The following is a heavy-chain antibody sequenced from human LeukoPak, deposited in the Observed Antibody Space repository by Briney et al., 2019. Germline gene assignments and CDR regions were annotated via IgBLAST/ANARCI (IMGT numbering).Heavy chain of an antibody. CDR1: GGSISSGGYY. CDR3: ARATLGTTYAFDI. CDR2: IYHSGST. V-gene: IGHV4-30-2*01. J-gene: IGHJ3*02. Sequence: SQTLSLTCTVSGGSISSGGYYWSWIQQPPGKGLEWIGYIYHSGSTYYNPSLKSRVTISVDRSKNQFSLKLSSVTAADTAVYYCARATLGTTYAFDIWGQGTMVTVSS. D-gene: IGHD1-1*01.